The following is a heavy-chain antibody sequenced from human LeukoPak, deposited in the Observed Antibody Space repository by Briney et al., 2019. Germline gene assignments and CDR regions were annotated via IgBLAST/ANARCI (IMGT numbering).Heavy chain of an antibody. D-gene: IGHD4-17*01. J-gene: IGHJ5*02. V-gene: IGHV1-3*01. CDR3: ARTTVATIGYGWFDP. Sequence: ASVKVSCKASGYTFTSYAMHWVRRAPGQRLEWMGWINAGNGNTKYSQKFQGRVTITRDTSASTAYMELSSLRSEDTAVYYCARTTVATIGYGWFDPWGQGTLVTVSS. CDR1: GYTFTSYA. CDR2: INAGNGNT.